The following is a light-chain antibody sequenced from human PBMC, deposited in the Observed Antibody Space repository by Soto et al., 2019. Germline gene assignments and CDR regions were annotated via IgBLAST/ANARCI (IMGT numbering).Light chain of an antibody. CDR1: SSDVGGYNY. J-gene: IGLJ2*01. Sequence: QSALTQPASVSGSPGQSITISCTGTSSDVGGYNYVSWYQQHPGKAPKLMIYDVSNRPSGVSNRFSGSKSGNTASLNISGLQAEDEADYYCSSYTSSSTRGVVFGGGNKLTVL. V-gene: IGLV2-14*01. CDR3: SSYTSSSTRGVV. CDR2: DVS.